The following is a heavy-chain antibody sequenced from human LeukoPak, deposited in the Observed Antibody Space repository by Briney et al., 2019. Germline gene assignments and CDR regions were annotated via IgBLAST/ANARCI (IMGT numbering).Heavy chain of an antibody. Sequence: HGESLKISCKASGYTFTNYWIGWVRQMPGKGLEWMGTIYPGDSETRYSPSFQGHVTISADRSISTAYLQWSSLRASDSAMYYCARRAYSHEWFDPWGQGTLVTASS. D-gene: IGHD5-12*01. CDR1: GYTFTNYW. CDR2: IYPGDSET. V-gene: IGHV5-51*01. J-gene: IGHJ5*02. CDR3: ARRAYSHEWFDP.